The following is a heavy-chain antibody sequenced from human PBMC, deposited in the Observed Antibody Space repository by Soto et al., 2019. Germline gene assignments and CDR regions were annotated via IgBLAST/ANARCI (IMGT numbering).Heavy chain of an antibody. D-gene: IGHD3-22*01. J-gene: IGHJ5*02. V-gene: IGHV4-39*01. Sequence: SETLSLTCTVSGDSISSNTYYWAWIRQPPGKGLEWIGTIHYTRETYDNQSLKSRVTISVDTSKNQFSLKLTSVTAAYTAIYYCVGHQYSSGYCRWFDPWGQGTLVTVSS. CDR1: GDSISSNTYY. CDR3: VGHQYSSGYCRWFDP. CDR2: IHYTRET.